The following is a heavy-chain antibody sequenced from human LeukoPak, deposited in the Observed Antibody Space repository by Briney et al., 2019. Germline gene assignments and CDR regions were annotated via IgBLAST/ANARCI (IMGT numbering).Heavy chain of an antibody. CDR3: AKDRGTGFLHDWTVSS. CDR2: ISSRSDYM. Sequence: GGSLRLSCAASGFAFSRHSMNWVRQAPGKGLEWVSSISSRSDYMYYADSVKGRFTISRDNSKNTLDLQMNSLTVEDTALYYCAKDRGTGFLHDWTVSSWGQGTRVTVSS. V-gene: IGHV3-21*04. J-gene: IGHJ4*02. D-gene: IGHD3/OR15-3a*01. CDR1: GFAFSRHS.